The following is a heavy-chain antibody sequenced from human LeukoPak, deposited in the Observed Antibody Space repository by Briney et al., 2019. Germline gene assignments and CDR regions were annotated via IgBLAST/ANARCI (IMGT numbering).Heavy chain of an antibody. CDR1: GFTFSNYA. Sequence: GGSLRLSWAAAGFTFSNYAMSWVRQAPGKVMEWASVISSSGGSTYYADSVKGRFIISRDNSKNTLYLQMNSLRAEDTAVYYCAKAYYDFWSGSDHAFDVWGRGTMVTVSS. CDR2: ISSSGGST. J-gene: IGHJ3*01. CDR3: AKAYYDFWSGSDHAFDV. V-gene: IGHV3-23*01. D-gene: IGHD3-3*01.